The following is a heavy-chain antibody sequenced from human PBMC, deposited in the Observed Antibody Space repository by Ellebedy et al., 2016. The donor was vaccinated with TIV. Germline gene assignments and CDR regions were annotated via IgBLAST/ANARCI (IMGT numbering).Heavy chain of an antibody. J-gene: IGHJ4*02. V-gene: IGHV4-59*01. Sequence: MPSETLSLTCTVSGDSISGYYWSWIRQPPGKGLEWIGYIYSIGSGEYNPSLKSRVTMSVDTSRGKFSLRLNSVTAADTAVYYCARSGGWYTPYDYWGQGTLVTVSS. CDR1: GDSISGYY. D-gene: IGHD6-19*01. CDR3: ARSGGWYTPYDY. CDR2: IYSIGSG.